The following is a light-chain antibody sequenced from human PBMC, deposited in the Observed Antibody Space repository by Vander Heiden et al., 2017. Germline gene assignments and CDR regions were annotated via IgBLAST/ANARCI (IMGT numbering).Light chain of an antibody. Sequence: QSVLPQPPSASGNPGQRVTISCYGSSSNIGSYPVNWYQQLPGTAPKLLIYSNDQGPSGVPDRFSGSKSGTSASLAISGLQSEDEADYYCAAWDDSLNGPVFGGGTKLTVL. CDR1: SSNIGSYP. CDR2: SND. J-gene: IGLJ2*01. CDR3: AAWDDSLNGPV. V-gene: IGLV1-44*01.